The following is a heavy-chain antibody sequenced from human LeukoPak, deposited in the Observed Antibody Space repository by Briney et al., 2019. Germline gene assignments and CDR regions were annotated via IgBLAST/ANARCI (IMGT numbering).Heavy chain of an antibody. CDR1: GGSISSYY. V-gene: IGHV4-59*01. Sequence: PSETLSLTCTVSGGSISSYYWSWIRQPPGKGLEWIAYFYYSGSNNFNPSLKSRVIISGDTSKNQFSLKLRSVTAADTAIYYCARVSPAVGAFDIWGRGTMVTVSS. J-gene: IGHJ3*02. CDR3: ARVSPAVGAFDI. CDR2: FYYSGSN. D-gene: IGHD6-13*01.